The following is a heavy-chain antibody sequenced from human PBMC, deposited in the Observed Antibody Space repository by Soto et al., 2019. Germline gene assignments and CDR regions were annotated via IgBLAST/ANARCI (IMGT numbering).Heavy chain of an antibody. CDR2: FDPEDGET. CDR1: GYTLTELS. CDR3: ATDSRAFGCGSCYSDAFDI. J-gene: IGHJ3*02. Sequence: ASVKVSCKVSGYTLTELSMHWVRQAPGKGLEWMGGFDPEDGETIYAQKFQGRVTMTEDTSTDTAYMELSSLRSEDTAVYYCATDSRAFGCGSCYSDAFDIWGQGTMVTVSS. V-gene: IGHV1-24*01. D-gene: IGHD2-15*01.